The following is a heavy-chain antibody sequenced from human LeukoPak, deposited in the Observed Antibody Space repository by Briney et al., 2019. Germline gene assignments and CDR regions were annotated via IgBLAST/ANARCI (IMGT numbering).Heavy chain of an antibody. CDR1: GGSISTYY. D-gene: IGHD1-26*01. V-gene: IGHV4-59*08. CDR2: IYYSGCT. CDR3: ARLRRGSYYFDS. Sequence: PSETLSLTCTVSGGSISTYYWSWIRQPPGKGLEWIAYIYYSGCTNYNPSLKSRVTISVDTSKNQFSLKLSSVTAADTAVYYCARLRRGSYYFDSWGQGTLVTVSS. J-gene: IGHJ4*02.